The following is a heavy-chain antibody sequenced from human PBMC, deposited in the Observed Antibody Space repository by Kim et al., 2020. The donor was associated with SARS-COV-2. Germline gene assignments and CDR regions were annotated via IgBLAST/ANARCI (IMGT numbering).Heavy chain of an antibody. Sequence: SETLSLTCTVSGGSISSGSYYWSWIRQPAGKGLEWIGRIYTSGSTNYNPTLKSRVTISVDTSKNQFSLKLSSVTAAAAAVYYCARVGATYSSSPVDVWGQGTTVTVSS. V-gene: IGHV4-61*02. J-gene: IGHJ6*02. CDR1: GGSISSGSYY. D-gene: IGHD6-13*01. CDR2: IYTSGST. CDR3: ARVGATYSSSPVDV.